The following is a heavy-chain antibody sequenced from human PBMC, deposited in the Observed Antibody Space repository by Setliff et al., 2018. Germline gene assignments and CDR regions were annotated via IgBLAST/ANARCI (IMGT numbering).Heavy chain of an antibody. CDR2: ISSSGTYI. J-gene: IGHJ6*03. V-gene: IGHV3-21*05. CDR1: GFTFSIYS. Sequence: GGSLRLSCAASGFTFSIYSMNWVRQAPGKGLEWVSYISSSGTYIYYADSVKGRFTISRDNSKNSLYLHMNSLRAEDTAVYYCTRARDIAPTYYYMDVWGKGTTVTVSS. D-gene: IGHD5-12*01. CDR3: TRARDIAPTYYYMDV.